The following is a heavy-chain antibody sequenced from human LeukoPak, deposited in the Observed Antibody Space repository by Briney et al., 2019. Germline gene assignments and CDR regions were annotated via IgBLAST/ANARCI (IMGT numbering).Heavy chain of an antibody. J-gene: IGHJ3*02. V-gene: IGHV3-53*01. Sequence: GGSLRLSCAASGFTVSSNYMSGVRQAPGKGLEWVSVIYSGGSTYYADSVKGRFTISRDNSKNTLYLQMNSLRAEDTAVYYCARDHDYGDYVGAFDIWGQGTMVTVSS. CDR1: GFTVSSNY. CDR2: IYSGGST. D-gene: IGHD4-17*01. CDR3: ARDHDYGDYVGAFDI.